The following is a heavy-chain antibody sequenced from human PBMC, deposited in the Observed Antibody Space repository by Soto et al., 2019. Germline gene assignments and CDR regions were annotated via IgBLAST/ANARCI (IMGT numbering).Heavy chain of an antibody. CDR1: GYSFTDYY. J-gene: IGHJ6*02. Sequence: VQLVQSGAEVKKPGASVTVSCKASGYSFTDYYMHWVRQAPGQGLEWMGWINPSSGATKYAQNFQGRVTMTRVTSISTAYLVLGSLRSDDTALYSCAKDPNIVVGTGGLDVWGRGTTVTVSS. D-gene: IGHD2-15*01. CDR3: AKDPNIVVGTGGLDV. CDR2: INPSSGAT. V-gene: IGHV1-2*02.